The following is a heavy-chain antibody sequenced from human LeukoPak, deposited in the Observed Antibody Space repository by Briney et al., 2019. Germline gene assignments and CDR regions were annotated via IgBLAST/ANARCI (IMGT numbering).Heavy chain of an antibody. CDR2: INPNSGGT. J-gene: IGHJ4*02. CDR3: ARGRPPAGGRVLDDY. V-gene: IGHV1-2*02. CDR1: GYTFTDYY. D-gene: IGHD2-15*01. Sequence: GASVKVSCKASGYTFTDYYMHWVRHAPGQGLEWMGCINPNSGGTDYAQKSQGRVTTTRDTPISTAYMELSSLTSDDTAIYYCARGRPPAGGRVLDDYWGQGTLVAVSS.